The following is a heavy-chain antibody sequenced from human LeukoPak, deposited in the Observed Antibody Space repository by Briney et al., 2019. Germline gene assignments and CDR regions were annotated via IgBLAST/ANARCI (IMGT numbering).Heavy chain of an antibody. J-gene: IGHJ4*02. CDR3: AREFSYGSNGRGFDY. CDR2: ILTSGST. CDR1: SGSISSYY. D-gene: IGHD4-23*01. V-gene: IGHV4-4*07. Sequence: SETLSLTCAVSSGSISSYYWSWIRQPAGKGLEWIGRILTSGSTNYNPSLQSRVTMSVDTSKNQFSLKLNSMTAADTAVYYCAREFSYGSNGRGFDYWGQGTLVTVSS.